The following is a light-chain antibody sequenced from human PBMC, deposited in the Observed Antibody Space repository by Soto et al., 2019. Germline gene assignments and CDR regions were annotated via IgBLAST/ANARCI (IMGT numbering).Light chain of an antibody. Sequence: EIVLTQSPGSLSLSLGERATLSCRASQSVDSAFFAWYQQKPGQPPRLLMYGASRRATVIPDRFSGSWSGTDFTLTISRLEPEDFAVYYCQQYASSLTFGQGTKVEI. J-gene: IGKJ1*01. CDR1: QSVDSAF. CDR3: QQYASSLT. V-gene: IGKV3-20*01. CDR2: GAS.